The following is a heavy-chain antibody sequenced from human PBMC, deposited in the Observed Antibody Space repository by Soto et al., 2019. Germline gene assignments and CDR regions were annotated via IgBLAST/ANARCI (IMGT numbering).Heavy chain of an antibody. Sequence: PGGSLRLSCAASGFTFSSYSMNWVRQAPGKGLEWVSSISSSSSYIYYADSVKGRFTISRDNAKNSLYLQMNSLRAEDTAVYYCARDPDMTTAYYYYYGMDVWGQGTTVTVSS. CDR1: GFTFSSYS. CDR3: ARDPDMTTAYYYYYGMDV. CDR2: ISSSSSYI. D-gene: IGHD4-4*01. J-gene: IGHJ6*02. V-gene: IGHV3-21*01.